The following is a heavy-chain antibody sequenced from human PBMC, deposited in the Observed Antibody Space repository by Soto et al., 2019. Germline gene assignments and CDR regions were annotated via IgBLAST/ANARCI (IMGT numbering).Heavy chain of an antibody. CDR3: AKAGPYCSSTSCYFLDP. Sequence: GGSLRLSCAASGFTFSSYAMSWVRQAPGKGLEWVSAISGSGGSTYYADSVKGRFTISRDNSKNTLYLQMNSLRAEDKAVYYCAKAGPYCSSTSCYFLDPWGQGTLVTVSS. J-gene: IGHJ5*02. V-gene: IGHV3-23*01. CDR2: ISGSGGST. CDR1: GFTFSSYA. D-gene: IGHD2-2*01.